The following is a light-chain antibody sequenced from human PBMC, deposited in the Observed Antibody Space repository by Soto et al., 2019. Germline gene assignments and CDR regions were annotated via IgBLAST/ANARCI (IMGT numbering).Light chain of an antibody. V-gene: IGKV1-33*01. CDR3: QHYDNLPWVT. J-gene: IGKJ3*01. CDR1: QDISNS. Sequence: DIQMTQSPYALSASVGDRVTITCQASQDISNSLNWYQQRPGKAPKLLIYDASNLETGVPSRFSGSGSGTDFTFTITSLQPEDFATYYCQHYDNLPWVTFGPGTKVDIK. CDR2: DAS.